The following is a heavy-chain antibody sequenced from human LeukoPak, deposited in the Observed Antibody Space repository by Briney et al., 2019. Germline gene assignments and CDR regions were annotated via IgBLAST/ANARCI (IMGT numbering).Heavy chain of an antibody. V-gene: IGHV3-30*02. CDR3: AKTYSSSRAHYYYYYYMDV. CDR1: GFTFSSYG. CDR2: IRYDGSNK. J-gene: IGHJ6*03. D-gene: IGHD6-13*01. Sequence: GGSLRLSCAASGFTFSSYGMHWVRQAPGKGLEWVSFIRYDGSNKYYGDSAKGRFTISRDNSKNTLYLQMNSPRAEDTAVYYCAKTYSSSRAHYYYYYYMDVWGKGTTVTISS.